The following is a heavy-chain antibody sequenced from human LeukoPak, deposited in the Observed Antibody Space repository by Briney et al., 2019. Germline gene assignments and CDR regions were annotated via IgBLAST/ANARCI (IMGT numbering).Heavy chain of an antibody. CDR1: GGSIRNYY. CDR3: ARWYDSGHYFDS. D-gene: IGHD6-19*01. Sequence: NPSETLSLTCTVTGGSIRNYYWNWMRQPPAKGLEWIGYTSDSGDIYSNPSLKSRGTISVDTSKNQFSLKLTSATAADTAVYYCARWYDSGHYFDSWGRGTPVTVSS. V-gene: IGHV4-59*01. CDR2: TSDSGDI. J-gene: IGHJ4*02.